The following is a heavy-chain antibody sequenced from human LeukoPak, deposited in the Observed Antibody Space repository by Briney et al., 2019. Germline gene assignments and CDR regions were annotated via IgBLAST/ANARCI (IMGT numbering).Heavy chain of an antibody. CDR2: IYHSGST. D-gene: IGHD3-3*01. V-gene: IGHV4-38-2*02. CDR1: GYSISSGYY. J-gene: IGHJ5*02. Sequence: SETLSLTCTVSGYSISSGYYWGWIRQPPGKGLEWIGSIYHSGSTYYNPSLKSRVTISVDTSKNQFSLKLSSVTAADTAVYYCARDRRDPTIFGVVTNWFDPWGQGTLVTVSS. CDR3: ARDRRDPTIFGVVTNWFDP.